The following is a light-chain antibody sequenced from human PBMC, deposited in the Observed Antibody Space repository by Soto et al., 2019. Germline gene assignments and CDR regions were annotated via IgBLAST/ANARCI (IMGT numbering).Light chain of an antibody. CDR3: QVWDSSRVV. V-gene: IGLV3-21*04. CDR1: NIGSKS. CDR2: YDS. J-gene: IGLJ2*01. Sequence: SYELTQPPSVSVAPGKTARITCGGNNIGSKSVHWYQQKPGRAPVLVIYYDSDRPSGIPERFSGSNSGNTATLTISRVEAGDEADYYCQVWDSSRVVFGGGTKLTVL.